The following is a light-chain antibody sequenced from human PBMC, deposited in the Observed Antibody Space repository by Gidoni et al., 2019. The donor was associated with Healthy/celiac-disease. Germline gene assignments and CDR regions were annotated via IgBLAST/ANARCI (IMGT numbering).Light chain of an antibody. V-gene: IGKV3-11*01. Sequence: ELVLTQSPAPLSFSPGERATLPCRASQSVSSYLAWYQQKPGQAPRLLIYDASNRATGIPTRFSGSGSGTDFTLTISSLEPEDFAVYYCQQRSNWPRTFGQGTKLEIK. CDR3: QQRSNWPRT. CDR1: QSVSSY. CDR2: DAS. J-gene: IGKJ1*01.